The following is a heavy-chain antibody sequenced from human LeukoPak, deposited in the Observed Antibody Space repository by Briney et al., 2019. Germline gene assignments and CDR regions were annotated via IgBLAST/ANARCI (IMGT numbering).Heavy chain of an antibody. CDR2: IKSKTDGGTT. Sequence: GGSLRLSCAASGFTFSSYAMSWVRQAPGKGLEWVGRIKSKTDGGTTDYAAPVEGRFTISRDDSKNTLFLQMNSLKTEDTATYYCTTPKYSGYDFYFWGQGTLVTVSS. CDR1: GFTFSSYA. V-gene: IGHV3-15*01. J-gene: IGHJ4*02. D-gene: IGHD5-12*01. CDR3: TTPKYSGYDFYF.